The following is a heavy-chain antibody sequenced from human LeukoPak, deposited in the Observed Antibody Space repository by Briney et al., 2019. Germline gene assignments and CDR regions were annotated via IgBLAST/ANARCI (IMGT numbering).Heavy chain of an antibody. J-gene: IGHJ4*02. CDR1: GGYISTYY. CDR3: ARNKRLGWERADTTFDY. Sequence: SETLSLTCTVSGGYISTYYWSWIRQSAGKGLEWIGRIYSSGCANYNPSLKSRLAMSVDTSKNQFSLRLSSVTAADTAVYYCARNKRLGWERADTTFDYWGQGTLVTVSS. CDR2: IYSSGCA. V-gene: IGHV4-4*07. D-gene: IGHD1-1*01.